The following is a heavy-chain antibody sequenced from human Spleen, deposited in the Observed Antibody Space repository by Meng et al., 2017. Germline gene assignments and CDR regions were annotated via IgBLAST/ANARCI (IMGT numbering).Heavy chain of an antibody. D-gene: IGHD1-26*01. CDR1: GYSIGTGYS. V-gene: IGHV4-38-2*02. CDR2: IYRSGST. Sequence: SETLSLTCTVSGYSIGTGYSWGWIRQPPGKGLEWIGTIYRSGSTYYNPSLKSRVTISVDTSKNQFSLKLGSVFAADTAVYYCARYDPTIVDSFDIWGQGTMVTVSS. CDR3: ARYDPTIVDSFDI. J-gene: IGHJ3*02.